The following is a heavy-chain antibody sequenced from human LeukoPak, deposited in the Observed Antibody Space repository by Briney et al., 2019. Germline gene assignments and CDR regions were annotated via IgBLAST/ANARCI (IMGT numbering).Heavy chain of an antibody. D-gene: IGHD3-22*01. Sequence: SETLSLTCTVSGGSISGSSYYWGWIRQPPGKGLEYIGNIYYSGSTYYNPSLTSRVTISVDTSKNQFSLRLSSVTAADTAVYYCASKGYESSVRYFQHWGQGTLVTVSS. V-gene: IGHV4-39*07. CDR2: IYYSGST. J-gene: IGHJ1*01. CDR1: GGSISGSSYY. CDR3: ASKGYESSVRYFQH.